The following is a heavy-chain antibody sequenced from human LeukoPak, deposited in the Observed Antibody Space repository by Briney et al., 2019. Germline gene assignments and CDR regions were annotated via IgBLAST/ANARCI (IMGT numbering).Heavy chain of an antibody. D-gene: IGHD2-8*01. CDR2: IYTSGST. CDR3: ARGDGVQTFDY. V-gene: IGHV4-61*02. Sequence: TSETLSLTCTVSGGSISSGSYYWSWIRQPGGKGLEWIGRIYTSGSTNYNPSLKSRVTRSVDTSKNQFSLKLSSVTAADTAVYYCARGDGVQTFDYWGQGTLVTVSS. CDR1: GGSISSGSYY. J-gene: IGHJ4*02.